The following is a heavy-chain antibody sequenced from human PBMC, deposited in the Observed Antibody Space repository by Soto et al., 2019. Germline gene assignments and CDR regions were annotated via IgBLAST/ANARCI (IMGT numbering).Heavy chain of an antibody. CDR2: INAGNGNT. V-gene: IGHV1-3*01. J-gene: IGHJ6*01. Sequence: GASVKVSCKASGYTFTSYAMHWVRQAPGQRLEWMGWINAGNGNTKYSQKFQGRVTITRDTSASTAYMELSSLRSEDTAVYYCARPNVDTAMVSYYGMDVWGLVTKVTVSS. CDR3: ARPNVDTAMVSYYGMDV. CDR1: GYTFTSYA. D-gene: IGHD5-18*01.